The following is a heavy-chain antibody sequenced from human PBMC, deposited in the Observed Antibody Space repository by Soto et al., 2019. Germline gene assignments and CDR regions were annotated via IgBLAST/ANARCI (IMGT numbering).Heavy chain of an antibody. Sequence: EVHLLESGGGSVQPGGSLRLSCAAYGLTFGSYVMGWLRQAPGKGLEWVSAISGSGSDTYYAVSVKGRFTISRDNSRNTLYLQMNSLRAEDTAVYYCAKRRGDGYFDLWGRGTLVTVSS. D-gene: IGHD7-27*01. V-gene: IGHV3-23*01. J-gene: IGHJ2*01. CDR2: ISGSGSDT. CDR1: GLTFGSYV. CDR3: AKRRGDGYFDL.